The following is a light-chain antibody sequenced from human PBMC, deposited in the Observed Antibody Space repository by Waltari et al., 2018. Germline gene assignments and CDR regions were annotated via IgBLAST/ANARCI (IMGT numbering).Light chain of an antibody. CDR2: RND. CDR3: AAWDDSLHGRWE. J-gene: IGLJ3*02. CDR1: SSNLGHNV. V-gene: IGLV1-44*01. Sequence: QSVLTQPPSASGTPGPRVPISWSGSSSNLGHNVVTWSQQVPGTTPKLLIYRNDQRPSGVPDRFSGSKSGTSASLAISGLRSEDEADYYCAAWDDSLHGRWEFGGGTKVTVL.